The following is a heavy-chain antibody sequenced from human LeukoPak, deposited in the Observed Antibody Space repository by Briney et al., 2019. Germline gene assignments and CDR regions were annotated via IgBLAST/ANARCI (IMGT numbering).Heavy chain of an antibody. J-gene: IGHJ5*02. D-gene: IGHD5-12*01. CDR1: GFPFSGYW. V-gene: IGHV3-74*01. CDR3: ARSASGYDA. CDR2: IDDDGAGT. Sequence: GGSLRLSSAASGFPFSGYWMHWVRQAPGKGLVWVSRIDDDGAGTTYADSVKGRFTISRDNAKNTLYLQMNSLRVEDTAVYYCARSASGYDAWGQGTLVTVSS.